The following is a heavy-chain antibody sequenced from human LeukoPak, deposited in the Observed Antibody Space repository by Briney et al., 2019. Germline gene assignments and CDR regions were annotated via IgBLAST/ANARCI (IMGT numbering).Heavy chain of an antibody. J-gene: IGHJ4*02. CDR2: IWYDGSNK. CDR1: GFTFSDYY. CDR3: ARDYYDSSGYPDY. Sequence: GGSLRLSCAASGFTFSDYYMSWIRQAPGKGLEWVAVIWYDGSNKYYADSVKGRFTISRDNSKNTLYLQMNSLRAENTAVYYCARDYYDSSGYPDYWGQGTLVTVSS. D-gene: IGHD3-22*01. V-gene: IGHV3-33*08.